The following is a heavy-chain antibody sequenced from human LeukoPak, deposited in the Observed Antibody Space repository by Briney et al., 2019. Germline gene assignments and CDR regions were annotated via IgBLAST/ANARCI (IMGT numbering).Heavy chain of an antibody. V-gene: IGHV3-23*01. D-gene: IGHD3-9*01. Sequence: GGSLRLSCAASGFTFNNYALSWVRQAPGKGLEWVSTIGTSINNTYYADSVKGRFTISRDNSNHTLSLQMSSLRAEDTAIYYCARDQAFDRFYYYYGMDVWGLGTTVIVSS. CDR2: IGTSINNT. J-gene: IGHJ6*02. CDR3: ARDQAFDRFYYYYGMDV. CDR1: GFTFNNYA.